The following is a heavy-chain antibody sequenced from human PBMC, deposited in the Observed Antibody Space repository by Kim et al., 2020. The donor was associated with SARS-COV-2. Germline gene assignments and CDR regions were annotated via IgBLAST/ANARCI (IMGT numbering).Heavy chain of an antibody. Sequence: GGSLRLSCAASGFTFSSYAMHWVRQAPGKGLEWVAVISYDGSNKYYADSVKGRFTLSRDNSKNTMYLQMNSLRAEDTAVYYCSRDFKAYYGSAQDYSCQG. CDR3: SRDFKAYYGSAQDY. D-gene: IGHD3-10*01. V-gene: IGHV3-30-3*01. CDR2: ISYDGSNK. J-gene: IGHJ4*02. CDR1: GFTFSSYA.